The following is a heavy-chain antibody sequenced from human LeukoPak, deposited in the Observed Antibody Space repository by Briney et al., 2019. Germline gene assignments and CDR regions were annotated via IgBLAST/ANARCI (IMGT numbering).Heavy chain of an antibody. CDR1: GFTFSSYA. J-gene: IGHJ4*02. Sequence: GGSLRLSCAASGFTFSSYAMSWVRQAPGKGLEWVAVIWYDGSNKYYAYSVKGRFTISRDNSKNTLYLQMNSLRAEDTAVYYCARDANYYDSSGYYLRYWGQGTLVTVSS. V-gene: IGHV3-33*08. D-gene: IGHD3-22*01. CDR3: ARDANYYDSSGYYLRY. CDR2: IWYDGSNK.